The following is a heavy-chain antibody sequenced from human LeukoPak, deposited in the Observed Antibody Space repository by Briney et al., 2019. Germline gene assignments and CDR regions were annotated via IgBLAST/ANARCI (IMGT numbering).Heavy chain of an antibody. J-gene: IGHJ4*02. V-gene: IGHV4-61*02. CDR1: GGSISSGSYF. CDR3: AREVGYCSGGSCYPANYFDY. D-gene: IGHD2-15*01. CDR2: IYTSGST. Sequence: SQTLSLTCTVSGGSISSGSYFWRWIRQPAGRGLEWIGRIYTSGSTNYNPCLKSRVTISVDTSKNQFSLKLSSVTAADTAVYYCAREVGYCSGGSCYPANYFDYWGQGTLVTVSS.